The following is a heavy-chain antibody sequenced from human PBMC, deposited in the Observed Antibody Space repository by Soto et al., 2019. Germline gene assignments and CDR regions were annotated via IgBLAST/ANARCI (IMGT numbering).Heavy chain of an antibody. CDR1: GSSISSGGYY. Sequence: PSESLSLTCTVSGSSISSGGYYWSWIRQHPGKGLEWIGYIYYSGSTYYNPSLKSRVTISVDTSKNQFSLKLSSVTAADTAVYYCARGYGSGSPDAFDIWGQGTMVTVSS. V-gene: IGHV4-31*03. CDR2: IYYSGST. CDR3: ARGYGSGSPDAFDI. D-gene: IGHD3-10*01. J-gene: IGHJ3*02.